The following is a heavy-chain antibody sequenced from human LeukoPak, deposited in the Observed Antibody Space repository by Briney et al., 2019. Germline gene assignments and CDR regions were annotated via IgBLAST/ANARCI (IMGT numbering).Heavy chain of an antibody. D-gene: IGHD3-22*01. CDR2: ISAYNSNT. CDR3: ATGPYYYDSSGYGTGSGFDP. CDR1: GYTFTSYG. Sequence: ASVKVSCKASGYTFTSYGISWVRQAPGQGLEWMGWISAYNSNTNYAQKLQGRVTMTTDTSTSTAYMELRSLRSDDTAVYYCATGPYYYDSSGYGTGSGFDPWGQGTLVTVSS. J-gene: IGHJ5*02. V-gene: IGHV1-18*01.